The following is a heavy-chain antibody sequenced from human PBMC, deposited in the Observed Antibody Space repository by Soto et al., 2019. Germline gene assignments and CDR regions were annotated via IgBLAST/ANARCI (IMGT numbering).Heavy chain of an antibody. CDR1: GFTFSSYW. CDR3: ARDSSSWHPAEYYYYMDV. Sequence: VQLVESGGGLVQPGGPLRLSFAASGFTFSSYWMSWVRQAPGKGREGGAKIKQDGSEKYYVDSVKGRFTISRDNAKNSLYLQMNSLRAEDTAVYYCARDSSSWHPAEYYYYMDVWGKGTTVTVSS. CDR2: IKQDGSEK. J-gene: IGHJ6*03. D-gene: IGHD6-13*01. V-gene: IGHV3-7*01.